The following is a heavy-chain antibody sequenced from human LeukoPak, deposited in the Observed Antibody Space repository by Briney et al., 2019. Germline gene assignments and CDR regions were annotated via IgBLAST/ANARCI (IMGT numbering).Heavy chain of an antibody. CDR1: GFTFDDYA. CDR2: ISWNSGSI. J-gene: IGHJ4*02. V-gene: IGHV3-9*01. CDR3: AKLGSGWYNY. Sequence: GESLRLSCAASGFTFDDYAMHWVRQAPGKGLEWVSGISWNSGSIGYADSVKGRFTISRDNAKNSLYLQMNSLRAEDTALYYCAKLGSGWYNYWGQGTLVTVSS. D-gene: IGHD6-19*01.